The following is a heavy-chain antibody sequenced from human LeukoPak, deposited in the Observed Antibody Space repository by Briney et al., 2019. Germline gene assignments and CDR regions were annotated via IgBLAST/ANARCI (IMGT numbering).Heavy chain of an antibody. V-gene: IGHV1-46*01. CDR2: INPSGGST. CDR1: GYTLTSYY. Sequence: ASVKVSCMASGYTLTSYYMHWVRQPPGQGLEWMGIINPSGGSTSYAQKLQGRVTMTRDTSTSTVYMELSSLRSEDTAVYYCARDLYYYGSETNAPDYWGQGTLVTVSS. CDR3: ARDLYYYGSETNAPDY. J-gene: IGHJ4*02. D-gene: IGHD3-10*01.